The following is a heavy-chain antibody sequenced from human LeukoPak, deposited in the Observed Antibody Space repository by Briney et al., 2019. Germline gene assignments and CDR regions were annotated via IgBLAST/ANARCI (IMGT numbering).Heavy chain of an antibody. CDR1: GGSIISYY. CDR2: IHSSGKT. D-gene: IGHD4-11*01. Sequence: SETLSLTCTVSGGSIISYYWSWIRQSPQKGLEWIAYIHSSGKTNYNPSLKSRVTISVDTSKNQFSLKVTSMTAADTGVYYCTRATDYPWYFDYWGQGTLVTVSS. V-gene: IGHV4-59*01. CDR3: TRATDYPWYFDY. J-gene: IGHJ4*02.